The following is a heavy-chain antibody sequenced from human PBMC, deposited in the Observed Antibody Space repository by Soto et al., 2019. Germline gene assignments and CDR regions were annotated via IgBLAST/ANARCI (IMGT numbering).Heavy chain of an antibody. CDR2: ITSSGSYV. V-gene: IGHV3-21*01. Sequence: RPSCVTSGLTFSRNTMNWVRQAPGKGLEWVASITSSGSYVYYADSVKGRFSASRDNAKNSLSLQMDSLRPDDTAIYFCVKDEGIEAMDVWGQGTTVTVSS. D-gene: IGHD3-3*02. CDR1: GLTFSRNT. J-gene: IGHJ6*02. CDR3: VKDEGIEAMDV.